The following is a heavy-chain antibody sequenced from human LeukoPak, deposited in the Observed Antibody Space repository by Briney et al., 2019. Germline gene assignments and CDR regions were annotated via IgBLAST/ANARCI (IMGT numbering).Heavy chain of an antibody. CDR1: GFTFSDYY. CDR3: ATIGYCSGGSCYRLYYYYGMTS. D-gene: IGHD2-15*01. J-gene: IGHJ6*04. V-gene: IGHV3-11*06. CDR2: ISSSSSYT. Sequence: AGGSLRLSCAASGFTFSDYYMSWIRQAPGKGLEWVSYISSSSSYTNYADSVKGRFTISRDNAKNSLYLQMNSLRAEDTAVYYCATIGYCSGGSCYRLYYYYGMTSGAKGPRSPSPQ.